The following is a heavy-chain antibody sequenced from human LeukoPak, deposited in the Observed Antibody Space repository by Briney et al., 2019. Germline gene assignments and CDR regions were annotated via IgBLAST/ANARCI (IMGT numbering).Heavy chain of an antibody. CDR3: ARAGVAGTTRHFDF. D-gene: IGHD1-14*01. Sequence: GGSLRLSCAASGFTSINYWMTWVRQAPGKGLEWVANINQHGTEKYYVGSVKGRFTVSRDNAKNSLYLQMDSLRTEDTAVYYCARAGVAGTTRHFDFWGQGTLVTVSS. CDR1: GFTSINYW. J-gene: IGHJ4*02. V-gene: IGHV3-7*01. CDR2: INQHGTEK.